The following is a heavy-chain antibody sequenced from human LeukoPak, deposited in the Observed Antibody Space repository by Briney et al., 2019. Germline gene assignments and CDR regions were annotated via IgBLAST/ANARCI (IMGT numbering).Heavy chain of an antibody. Sequence: GGSLRLSCVGSGFTFRSHAMSWVRQAPEKGLEFVSGIYENGGTTYYADSVKGRFSISRDNSKNTLYPQMDSLRGEDTAVYYCAKDFRIGYSAHFDYWGQGALVTVSS. CDR3: AKDFRIGYSAHFDY. V-gene: IGHV3-23*01. CDR2: IYENGGTT. D-gene: IGHD2-21*01. CDR1: GFTFRSHA. J-gene: IGHJ4*02.